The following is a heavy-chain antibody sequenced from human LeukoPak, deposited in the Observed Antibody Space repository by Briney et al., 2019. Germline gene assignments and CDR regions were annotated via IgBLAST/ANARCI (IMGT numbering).Heavy chain of an antibody. CDR3: AKDTRRYCSGGSCSSNWFDP. V-gene: IGHV3-23*01. CDR2: ISGSGGST. Sequence: GSLRLSYAASGFTFCRYAMSWVRQAPGKGLEWVSAISGSGGSTYYADSVKGRFTISRDNSKNTLYLQMNSLRAEDTAVYYCAKDTRRYCSGGSCSSNWFDPWGQGTLVTVSS. D-gene: IGHD2-15*01. J-gene: IGHJ5*02. CDR1: GFTFCRYA.